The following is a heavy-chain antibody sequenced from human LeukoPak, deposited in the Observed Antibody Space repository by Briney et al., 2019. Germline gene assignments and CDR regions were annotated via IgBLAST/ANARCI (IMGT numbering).Heavy chain of an antibody. Sequence: GASVKVSCKASGGTFSSYAIGWVRQAPGQGLEWMGGIIPIFGTANYAQKFQGRVTITADKSTSTAYMELSSLRSEDTAVYYCARGSELWSPHYFDYWGQGTLVTVSS. D-gene: IGHD5-18*01. J-gene: IGHJ4*02. CDR2: IIPIFGTA. CDR1: GGTFSSYA. V-gene: IGHV1-69*06. CDR3: ARGSELWSPHYFDY.